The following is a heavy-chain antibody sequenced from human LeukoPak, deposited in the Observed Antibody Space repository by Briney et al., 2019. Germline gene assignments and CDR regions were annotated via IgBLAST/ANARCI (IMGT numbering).Heavy chain of an antibody. J-gene: IGHJ4*02. CDR2: ISSSGSTI. CDR1: GFTFSDYY. Sequence: GGSLRLSCAASGFTFSDYYMSWIRQAPGEGLEWVSYISSSGSTIYYADSVKGRFAISRDNAKNSLYLQMNSLRAEDTAVYYCARRDSSGYYLDYWGQGTLVTVSS. D-gene: IGHD3-22*01. CDR3: ARRDSSGYYLDY. V-gene: IGHV3-11*04.